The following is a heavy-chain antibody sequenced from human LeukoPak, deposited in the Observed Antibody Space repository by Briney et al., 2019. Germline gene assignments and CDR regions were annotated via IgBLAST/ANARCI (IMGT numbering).Heavy chain of an antibody. CDR3: STDQGGDILTGC. J-gene: IGHJ4*02. CDR1: GFTFSNYA. Sequence: GGSLRLSCAASGFTFSNYAMSWVRQAPGKGLEWVSAISGSGFSTYYADSVKGRSTISRDNSKNTLYLQMNSLKTEDTALYYCSTDQGGDILTGCWGQGTLVTVSS. V-gene: IGHV3-23*01. D-gene: IGHD3-9*01. CDR2: ISGSGFST.